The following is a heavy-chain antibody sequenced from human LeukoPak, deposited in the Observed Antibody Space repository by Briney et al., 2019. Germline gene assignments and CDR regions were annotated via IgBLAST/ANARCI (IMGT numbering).Heavy chain of an antibody. J-gene: IGHJ4*02. CDR1: GFAFSSYA. Sequence: GGSLRLSCAASGFAFSSYAMNWVRQAPGKGLEWVSSISGRGGNTYYADSVKGRFTISRDNSKNILYLQMNSLRAEDTAVYYCAKAEPDSVSPYSGYDALGYWGQGTLVTVSS. V-gene: IGHV3-23*01. D-gene: IGHD5-12*01. CDR2: ISGRGGNT. CDR3: AKAEPDSVSPYSGYDALGY.